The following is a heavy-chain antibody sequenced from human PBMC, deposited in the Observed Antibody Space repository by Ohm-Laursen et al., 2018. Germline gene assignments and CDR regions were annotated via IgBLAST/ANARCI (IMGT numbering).Heavy chain of an antibody. CDR2: IHSSGST. D-gene: IGHD4-17*01. CDR1: GGSISGYY. Sequence: SDTLSLTCTVSGGSISGYYWSWIRQTAGKGLEWIGRIHSSGSTNYNPSLQSRVTMSEDTSKNQFSLRLSSVTAADTAVYYCASMDGDYVEFWGQGTLVTVSS. J-gene: IGHJ4*02. V-gene: IGHV4-4*07. CDR3: ASMDGDYVEF.